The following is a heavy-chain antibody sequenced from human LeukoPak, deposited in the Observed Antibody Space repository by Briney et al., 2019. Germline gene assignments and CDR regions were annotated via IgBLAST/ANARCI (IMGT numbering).Heavy chain of an antibody. D-gene: IGHD6-19*01. CDR1: GGSISSCY. Sequence: SETLSLTCTVSGGSISSCYWSWIRQPPGKGLEWIGYIYYSGSTNYNPSLKSRVTISVDTSKNQFSLKLSSVAAADTAVYYCARDISSGWYLGRFDPWGQGTLVTVSS. V-gene: IGHV4-59*01. CDR2: IYYSGST. CDR3: ARDISSGWYLGRFDP. J-gene: IGHJ5*02.